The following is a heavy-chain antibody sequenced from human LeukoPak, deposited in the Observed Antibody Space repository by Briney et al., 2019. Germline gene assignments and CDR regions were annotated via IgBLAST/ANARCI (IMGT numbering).Heavy chain of an antibody. CDR3: ARQKKQTTAIDY. Sequence: GASVKVSCKASGYTFTTYGFSWVRQAPGQGLGWMGWISSYNGGADYAQKLQGRVTMTTDTSTSTTYMELRSLRSDDTAVYYCARQKKQTTAIDYWGQGTLVTVSS. CDR1: GYTFTTYG. J-gene: IGHJ4*02. V-gene: IGHV1-18*01. CDR2: ISSYNGGA. D-gene: IGHD6-25*01.